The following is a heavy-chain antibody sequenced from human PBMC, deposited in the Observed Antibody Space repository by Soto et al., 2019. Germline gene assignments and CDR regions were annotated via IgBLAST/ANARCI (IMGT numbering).Heavy chain of an antibody. CDR1: GGTFSRYS. V-gene: IGHV1-69*08. Sequence: QVQLVQSGAEVKKPGSSLKVSCTASGGTFSRYSITWVRQAPGHGLEWIGRIIPIFGIASYAQKFQGRVTITAEESTSTAYMELSSLRSDETAVYYCAREDRDRETGLVPAAIDGMDVWGQVTTVTVSS. D-gene: IGHD2-2*01. CDR3: AREDRDRETGLVPAAIDGMDV. CDR2: IIPIFGIA. J-gene: IGHJ6*02.